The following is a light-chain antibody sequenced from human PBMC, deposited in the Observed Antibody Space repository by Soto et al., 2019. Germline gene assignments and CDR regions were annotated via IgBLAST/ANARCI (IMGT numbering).Light chain of an antibody. CDR1: QSISSC. V-gene: IGKV1-5*03. Sequence: DILMTQSPATLSASVGDRATISCRASQSISSCLAWYQQKPGKAPKLLIYNASSLASGIPSRFSGSGSGTEFILTISSLQSDEFATYYCQQYKRYPCTLGGGTKVDIK. CDR2: NAS. CDR3: QQYKRYPCT. J-gene: IGKJ4*02.